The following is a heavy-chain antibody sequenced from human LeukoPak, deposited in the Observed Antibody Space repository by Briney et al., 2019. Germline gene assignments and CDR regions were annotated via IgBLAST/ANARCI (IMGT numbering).Heavy chain of an antibody. V-gene: IGHV4-59*01. CDR3: ARGPNSVAGYFDY. D-gene: IGHD6-19*01. CDR1: GGSISSYY. Sequence: SETLSLTCTVSGGSISSYYWSWIRQPTGKGLEWIGYIYYSGCTNYNPSLKSRVTISVDTSKNQFSLKLSSVTAADTAVYYCARGPNSVAGYFDYWGQGTLVTVSS. CDR2: IYYSGCT. J-gene: IGHJ4*02.